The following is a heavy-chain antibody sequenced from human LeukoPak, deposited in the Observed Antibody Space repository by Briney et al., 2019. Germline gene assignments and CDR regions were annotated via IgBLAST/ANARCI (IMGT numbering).Heavy chain of an antibody. D-gene: IGHD3-3*01. CDR3: ARLYGLRFLEWFDS. J-gene: IGHJ5*01. CDR1: GYSISSGYY. CDR2: MYDSVST. V-gene: IGHV4-38-2*01. Sequence: PSETLSLTCAVSGYSISSGYYWGWVRQPPGKGLEWIGSMYDSVSTYYNPSLKSPVTITVDTSKTQFSLKLSSVTAADTAVYYCARLYGLRFLEWFDSWGQGTLVTVSS.